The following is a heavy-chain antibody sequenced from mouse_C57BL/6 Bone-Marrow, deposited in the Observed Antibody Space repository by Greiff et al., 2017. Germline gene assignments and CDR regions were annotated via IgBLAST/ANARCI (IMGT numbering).Heavy chain of an antibody. CDR3: AYVYYGNFSWLAY. V-gene: IGHV14-3*01. CDR1: GFNIKNTY. CDR2: IDPANGNT. J-gene: IGHJ3*01. Sequence: VQLQQSVAELVRPGASVKLSCTASGFNIKNTYMHWVKQRPEQGLEWIGRIDPANGNTKYAPKFQGKATITADTSSNTAYLQLSSLTSEDTAIYYCAYVYYGNFSWLAYWGQGTLVTVSA. D-gene: IGHD2-1*01.